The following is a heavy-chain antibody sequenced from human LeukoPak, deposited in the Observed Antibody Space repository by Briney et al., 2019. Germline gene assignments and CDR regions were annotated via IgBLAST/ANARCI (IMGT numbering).Heavy chain of an antibody. CDR1: GFTFSSYC. J-gene: IGHJ6*03. V-gene: IGHV3-7*01. CDR2: IKQDGSEK. Sequence: GGSLRLSCAASGFTFSSYCMSWVRQAPGKGLEWVANIKQDGSEKYYVDSVKGRFTISRDNAKNSLYLQMNSLRADDTAAYYCARGGLMVRGVIYYYYYYMDVWGKGTTVTISS. D-gene: IGHD3-10*01. CDR3: ARGGLMVRGVIYYYYYYMDV.